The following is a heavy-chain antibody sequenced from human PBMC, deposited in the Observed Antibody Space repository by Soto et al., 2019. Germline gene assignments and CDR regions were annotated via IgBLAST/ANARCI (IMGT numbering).Heavy chain of an antibody. V-gene: IGHV4-39*01. J-gene: IGHJ4*02. Sequence: SETLSLTCTVSGGSISSSSYYWGWIRQPPGKGLEWIGSIYYSGSTYYNPSLKSRVTISVDTSKNQFSLKLSSVTAADTAVYYCARRSHSSSWYGSWYWGQGTLVTVSS. CDR1: GGSISSSSYY. CDR2: IYYSGST. D-gene: IGHD6-13*01. CDR3: ARRSHSSSWYGSWY.